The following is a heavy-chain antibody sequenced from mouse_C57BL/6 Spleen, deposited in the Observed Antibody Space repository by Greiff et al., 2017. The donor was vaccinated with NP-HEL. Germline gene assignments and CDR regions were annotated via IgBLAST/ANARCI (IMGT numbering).Heavy chain of an antibody. J-gene: IGHJ2*01. CDR3: ASRSNYYFDY. V-gene: IGHV1-81*01. Sequence: QVQLKESGAELARPGASVKLSCKASGYTFTSYGISWVKQRTGQGLEWIGEIYPRSGNTYYNEKFKGKATLTADKSSSTAYMELRSLTSDDSAVYFCASRSNYYFDYWGQGTTLTVSS. D-gene: IGHD2-5*01. CDR2: IYPRSGNT. CDR1: GYTFTSYG.